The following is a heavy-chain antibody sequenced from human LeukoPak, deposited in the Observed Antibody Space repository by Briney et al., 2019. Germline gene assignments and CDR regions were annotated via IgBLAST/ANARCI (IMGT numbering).Heavy chain of an antibody. D-gene: IGHD4-23*01. CDR2: IYYRGST. V-gene: IGHV4-61*05. CDR1: GGSISSSSYY. CDR3: ARGDYGGYSGPLDY. Sequence: SETLSLTCTVSGGSISSSSYYWGWIRQSPGKGLEWIAYIYYRGSTNYNPSLKSRVTISVDTSKNQISLKLSSVTAADTAVYYCARGDYGGYSGPLDYWGQGTLVTVSS. J-gene: IGHJ4*02.